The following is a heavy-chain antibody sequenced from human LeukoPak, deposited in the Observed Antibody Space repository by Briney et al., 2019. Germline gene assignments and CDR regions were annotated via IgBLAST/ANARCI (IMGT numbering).Heavy chain of an antibody. V-gene: IGHV3-23*01. CDR1: GFTFSSYA. CDR3: AKVVRGVIIELFDY. J-gene: IGHJ4*02. D-gene: IGHD3-10*01. CDR2: ISGSGGST. Sequence: GGSLRLSCAASGFTFSSYAMSWVRQAPGKGLEWVSGISGSGGSTYYADSVKGRFTISRDNSKNTLYLQMNSLRAEDTAVYHCAKVVRGVIIELFDYWGQGTLVTVSS.